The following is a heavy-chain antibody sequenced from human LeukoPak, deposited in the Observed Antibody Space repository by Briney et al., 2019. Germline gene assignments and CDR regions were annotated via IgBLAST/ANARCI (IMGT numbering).Heavy chain of an antibody. J-gene: IGHJ3*02. Sequence: PGGSLRLSCAASGFTFSSYEMNWVRQAPGKGLEWVSYISSSAGTTYHADSVKGRFTISRDNAKNTLYLQMNSLRVEDTAVYYCARRERLGYSYGRGTLDIWGQGTMVTVSS. CDR1: GFTFSSYE. CDR2: ISSSAGTT. D-gene: IGHD5-18*01. CDR3: ARRERLGYSYGRGTLDI. V-gene: IGHV3-48*03.